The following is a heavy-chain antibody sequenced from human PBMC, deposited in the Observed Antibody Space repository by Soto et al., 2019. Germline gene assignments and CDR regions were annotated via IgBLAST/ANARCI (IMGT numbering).Heavy chain of an antibody. J-gene: IGHJ3*01. D-gene: IGHD3-22*01. CDR2: TDSDGSFT. CDR1: GFTFSSYW. CDR3: ARDQLYYNDFSGRPLNAFDA. V-gene: IGHV3-74*01. Sequence: PGGSLRLSCVASGFTFSSYWMHWVRRTPGQGLVWVSHTDSDGSFTTYADSVKGRFTISRDNAKNSLYLQMNSLRAEDTAVYYCARDQLYYNDFSGRPLNAFDAWGQGTMVT.